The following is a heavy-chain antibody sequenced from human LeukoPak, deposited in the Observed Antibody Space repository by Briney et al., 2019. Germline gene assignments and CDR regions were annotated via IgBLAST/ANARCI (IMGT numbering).Heavy chain of an antibody. CDR2: ISSSSSYI. D-gene: IGHD3-10*01. J-gene: IGHJ6*03. CDR1: GFTFSSYS. V-gene: IGHV3-21*01. CDR3: ARGYYGSRSHCCHMDV. Sequence: GGSLRLSCAASGFTFSSYSMNWVRQAPGKGLEWVSSISSSSSYIYYADSVKGRFTISRDNAKNSLYLQMNSLRAEDTAVYYCARGYYGSRSHCCHMDVWGKGTTITVS.